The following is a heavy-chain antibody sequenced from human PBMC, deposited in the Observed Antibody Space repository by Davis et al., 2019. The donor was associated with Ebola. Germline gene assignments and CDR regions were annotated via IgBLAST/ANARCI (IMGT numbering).Heavy chain of an antibody. CDR2: IYSGGDT. Sequence: GESLKISCAASGFTFSSYAMSWVRQAPGKGLEWVSIIYSGGDTYYADSVKGRFTTSRDNFKNTLYLQMNSLRVEDTAVYYCGRESNVFDIWGQGTMVTVSS. V-gene: IGHV3-53*01. CDR3: GRESNVFDI. J-gene: IGHJ3*02. CDR1: GFTFSSYA.